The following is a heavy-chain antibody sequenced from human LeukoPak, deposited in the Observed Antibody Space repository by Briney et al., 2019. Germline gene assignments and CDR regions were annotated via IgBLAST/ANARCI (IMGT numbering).Heavy chain of an antibody. CDR2: IYHSGST. V-gene: IGHV4-30-2*01. CDR1: GGSISSGGYS. J-gene: IGHJ4*02. CDR3: ARPGIGPQPGIYFDY. Sequence: SQTLSLTCAVSGGSISSGGYSWSWIRQPPGKGLEWIGYIYHSGSTYYNPSLKSRVTISVDRSKNQFSLKLSSVTAADTAVYYCARPGIGPQPGIYFDYWGQGTLVTVSS. D-gene: IGHD2-2*01.